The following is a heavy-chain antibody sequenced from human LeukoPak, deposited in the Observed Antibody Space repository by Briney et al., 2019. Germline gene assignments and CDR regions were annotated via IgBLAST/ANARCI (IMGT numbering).Heavy chain of an antibody. V-gene: IGHV3-43*02. Sequence: GGSLRLSCAASGFTFDDYAMHWVRQAPGKGLERVSLISGDGGSTYYADSVKGRFTISRDNSKNSLYLQMNSLRTEDTALYYCAKDIEAVAGTFFDYWGQGTLVTVSS. CDR1: GFTFDDYA. CDR2: ISGDGGST. D-gene: IGHD6-19*01. J-gene: IGHJ4*02. CDR3: AKDIEAVAGTFFDY.